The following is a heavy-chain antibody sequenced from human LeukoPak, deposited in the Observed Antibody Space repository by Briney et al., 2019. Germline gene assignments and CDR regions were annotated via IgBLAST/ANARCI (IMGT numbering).Heavy chain of an antibody. V-gene: IGHV3-20*04. Sequence: GGSLRLSCATSGFTFDDYPMSWVRQVPGKGLEWVSGINWNGGSTTYADSVKGRFTISRDNTKNSLYLQMNSLRAEDTAIYYCAKDGIVAGDHYWGQGTLVTVSS. CDR1: GFTFDDYP. CDR3: AKDGIVAGDHY. CDR2: INWNGGST. J-gene: IGHJ4*02. D-gene: IGHD2-21*01.